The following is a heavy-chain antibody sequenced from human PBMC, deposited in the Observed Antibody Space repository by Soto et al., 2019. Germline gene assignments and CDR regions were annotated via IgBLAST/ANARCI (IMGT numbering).Heavy chain of an antibody. CDR3: AKPSSSYYYDSSGYYDY. CDR2: ISYDGSNK. J-gene: IGHJ4*02. V-gene: IGHV3-30*18. CDR1: GFTFSSYG. Sequence: QVQLVESGGGVVQPGRSLRLSCAASGFTFSSYGMHWVRQAPGKGLEWVAVISYDGSNKYYADSVKGRFTISRDNSKNTLYLQINSLRAEDTAVYYCAKPSSSYYYDSSGYYDYWGQGTLVTVSS. D-gene: IGHD3-22*01.